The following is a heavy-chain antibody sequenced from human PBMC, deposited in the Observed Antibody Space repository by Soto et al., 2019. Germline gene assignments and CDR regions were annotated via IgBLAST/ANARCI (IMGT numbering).Heavy chain of an antibody. CDR1: GYTFTSYG. CDR2: ISAYNGNT. V-gene: IGHV1-18*01. CDR3: ARGPGGYFYYGQAMDL. Sequence: QVQLVQSGAEVKKPGASVKVSCKASGYTFTSYGISWVRQAPGQGLEWMGWISAYNGNTNYAQKLQGRVTMTTDTSTRTAYMGLRSLRSDEPAGYYWARGPGGYFYYGQAMDLWGQGTTVTVSS. J-gene: IGHJ6*02. D-gene: IGHD2-21*01.